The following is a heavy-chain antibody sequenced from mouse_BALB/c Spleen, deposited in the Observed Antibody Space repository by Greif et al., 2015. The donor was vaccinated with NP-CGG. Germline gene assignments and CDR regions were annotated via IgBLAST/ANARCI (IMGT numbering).Heavy chain of an antibody. V-gene: IGHV5-15*02. D-gene: IGHD1-1*01. J-gene: IGHJ1*01. Sequence: EVHLVESGGGLVQPGGSRKLSCAASGFTFSDYGMAWVRQAPGKGPEWVAFISNLAYSIYYADTVTGRFTISRENAKNTLYLEMSSLRSEDTAMYYCARDYYGSSYRYFDVWGAGTTVTVSS. CDR1: GFTFSDYG. CDR3: ARDYYGSSYRYFDV. CDR2: ISNLAYSI.